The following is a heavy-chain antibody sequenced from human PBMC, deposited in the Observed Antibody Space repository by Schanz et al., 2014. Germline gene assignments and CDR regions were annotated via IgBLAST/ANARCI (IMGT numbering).Heavy chain of an antibody. J-gene: IGHJ5*02. V-gene: IGHV1-3*01. CDR3: ARGRGCTGGSCYSWFDL. D-gene: IGHD2-15*01. Sequence: QVQLVQSGAEVKKPGASVKVSCKASGYSFISHAIHWVRQAPGQRLEWMGWINAANGNTRYSQKFQGRVTITRDTSASTAYMKLSSLRSEDTAVYYCARGRGCTGGSCYSWFDLWGQGTLVTVAS. CDR2: INAANGNT. CDR1: GYSFISHA.